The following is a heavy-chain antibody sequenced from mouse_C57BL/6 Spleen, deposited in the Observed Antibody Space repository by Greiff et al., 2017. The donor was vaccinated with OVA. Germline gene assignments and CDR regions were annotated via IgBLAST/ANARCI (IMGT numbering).Heavy chain of an antibody. Sequence: VQLQQPGAELVRPGSSVKLSCKASGYTFTSYWMHWVKQRPIQGLEWIGNIDPSDSETHYNQKFKDKATLTVDKSSSTAYMQLSSLTSEDSAVYYCAREDYYGSSYGYWGQGTTHTVSS. CDR2: IDPSDSET. V-gene: IGHV1-52*01. CDR1: GYTFTSYW. J-gene: IGHJ2*01. CDR3: AREDYYGSSYGY. D-gene: IGHD1-1*01.